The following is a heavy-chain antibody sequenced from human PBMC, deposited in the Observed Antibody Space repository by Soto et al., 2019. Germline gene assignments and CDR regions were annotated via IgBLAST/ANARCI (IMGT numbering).Heavy chain of an antibody. V-gene: IGHV4-59*08. J-gene: IGHJ6*02. Sequence: QVQLQESGPGLVKPSETLSLTCTVSGVSITNYYCSWFRQPLGKGLEWIAYIQYNGYSAYNLSLKRRVTMSMATSKTQFSLMLESVTATDTAVYYCARHGFGSLHGLVDVWGQGTTVIVSS. CDR1: GVSITNYY. CDR2: IQYNGYS. CDR3: ARHGFGSLHGLVDV. D-gene: IGHD3-10*01.